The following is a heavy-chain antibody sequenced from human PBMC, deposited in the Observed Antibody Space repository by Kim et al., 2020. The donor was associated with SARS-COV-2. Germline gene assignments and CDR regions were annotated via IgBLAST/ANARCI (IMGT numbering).Heavy chain of an antibody. CDR3: ASSMVRGVIRPFDY. V-gene: IGHV4-39*01. Sequence: NPAYESRVAISVDTSKNQFSLKRRSVTAADTAVYYCASSMVRGVIRPFDYWGQGTLVTVSS. D-gene: IGHD3-10*01. J-gene: IGHJ4*02.